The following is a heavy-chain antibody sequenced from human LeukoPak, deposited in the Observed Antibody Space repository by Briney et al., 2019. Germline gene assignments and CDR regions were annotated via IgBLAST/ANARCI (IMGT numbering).Heavy chain of an antibody. CDR3: ARGSAYYDSSGQVPFDY. CDR2: ISSSSSTI. D-gene: IGHD3-22*01. J-gene: IGHJ4*02. Sequence: GGSLRLSCAASGFTFSTYSMNWVRQAPGKGLEWVSYISSSSSTIYYADSVKGRFTISRDNAKNSLYLQMNSLRAEDTAVYYCARGSAYYDSSGQVPFDYWGQGTLVTVSS. CDR1: GFTFSTYS. V-gene: IGHV3-48*01.